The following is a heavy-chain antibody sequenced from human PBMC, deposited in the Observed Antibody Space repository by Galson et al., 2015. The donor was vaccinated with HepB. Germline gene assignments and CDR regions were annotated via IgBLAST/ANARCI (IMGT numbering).Heavy chain of an antibody. V-gene: IGHV3-11*04. D-gene: IGHD2-2*01. CDR3: ARSIVVVDYYYYYGMDV. Sequence: SLRLSCAASGFTFSDYYMNWIRQAPGKGLEWVSYISSSGSTINYADSEKGRFTISRDNAKNSLYLQMNSLRAEDTAVYYCARSIVVVDYYYYYGMDVGAQGTTVTVS. CDR2: ISSSGSTI. J-gene: IGHJ6*02. CDR1: GFTFSDYY.